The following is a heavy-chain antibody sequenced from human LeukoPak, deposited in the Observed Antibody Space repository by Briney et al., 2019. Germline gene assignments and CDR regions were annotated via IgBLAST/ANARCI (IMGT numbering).Heavy chain of an antibody. Sequence: GGSLRLSCAASGFTFSSYAMTWVRQAPGKGLEWVANIKQDGTEKYFVDSVKGRFTISRDNAKNSLYLQMNSLRAEDTAVYYCAELGITMIGGVWGKGTTVTISS. CDR2: IKQDGTEK. J-gene: IGHJ6*04. CDR1: GFTFSSYA. CDR3: AELGITMIGGV. D-gene: IGHD3-10*02. V-gene: IGHV3-7*01.